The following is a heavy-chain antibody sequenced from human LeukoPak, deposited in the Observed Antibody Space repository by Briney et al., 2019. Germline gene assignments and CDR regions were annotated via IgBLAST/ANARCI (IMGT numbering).Heavy chain of an antibody. CDR1: GGTFSSYA. Sequence: GASVKVSCKASGGTFSSYAISWVRQAPGQGLEWMGRIIPIFGTANYAQKFQGRVTITTDESTSTAYMELSSLSSEDTVVYYCAREGSSSSSGMSWGQGTLVTVSS. D-gene: IGHD6-6*01. V-gene: IGHV1-69*05. CDR2: IIPIFGTA. CDR3: AREGSSSSSGMS. J-gene: IGHJ4*02.